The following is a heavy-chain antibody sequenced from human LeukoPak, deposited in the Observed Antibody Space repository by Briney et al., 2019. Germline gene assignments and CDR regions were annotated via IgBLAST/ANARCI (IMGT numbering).Heavy chain of an antibody. CDR3: AKHEIIPSAPFDY. CDR1: GFTFSSYA. Sequence: PGGSLRLSCAASGFTFSSYAMSWVRQAPGRGLEWVSTVSGSGDTTYYADSVRGRFTISGDSSKNTLYLQMNSLRAEDTAIYYCAKHEIIPSAPFDYWGQGTLVTVSS. J-gene: IGHJ4*02. D-gene: IGHD2-2*01. CDR2: VSGSGDTT. V-gene: IGHV3-23*01.